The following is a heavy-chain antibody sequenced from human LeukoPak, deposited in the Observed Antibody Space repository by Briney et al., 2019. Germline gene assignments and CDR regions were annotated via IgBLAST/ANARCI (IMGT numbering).Heavy chain of an antibody. J-gene: IGHJ4*02. CDR2: INSGGIST. V-gene: IGHV3-74*01. Sequence: GGSLRLSCEASGFTFSSHWMHWVRQTPGKGLVWVSRINSGGISTNYADPVKGRFTISRDNAKNTLYLQMNSLRAEDTAVYYCARETYGDYAIDYWGQGTLVTVSS. CDR1: GFTFSSHW. D-gene: IGHD4-17*01. CDR3: ARETYGDYAIDY.